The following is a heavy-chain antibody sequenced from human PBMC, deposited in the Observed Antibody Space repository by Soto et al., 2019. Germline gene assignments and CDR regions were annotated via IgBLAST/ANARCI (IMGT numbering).Heavy chain of an antibody. CDR3: ARTGVVITTADWYFDL. D-gene: IGHD3-22*01. J-gene: IGHJ2*01. V-gene: IGHV4-39*01. CDR2: IYYSGST. CDR1: GGSISSSSYY. Sequence: QLQLQESGPGLVKPSETLSLTCTVSGGSISSSSYYWGWIRQPPGKGLEWIGSIYYSGSTYYNPYLKSRVTIYVDTSKNQFSRKLSSVTAADTAVYYCARTGVVITTADWYFDLWGRGTLVTVSS.